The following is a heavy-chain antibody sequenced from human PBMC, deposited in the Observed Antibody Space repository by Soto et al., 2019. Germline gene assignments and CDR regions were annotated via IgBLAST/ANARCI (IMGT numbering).Heavy chain of an antibody. CDR3: ARVPTH. CDR1: GGSISSGGYS. CDR2: IDHTGST. J-gene: IGHJ4*02. V-gene: IGHV4-30-2*01. Sequence: QLQLQESGSGLVKPSQTLSLTCAVSGGSISSGGYSWSWVRQPPGKGLEWIAYIDHTGSTYYNPSITSRATISVDRSKNQFSLTLSSVPAADTAVYYCARVPTHWGQGTLVTVSS.